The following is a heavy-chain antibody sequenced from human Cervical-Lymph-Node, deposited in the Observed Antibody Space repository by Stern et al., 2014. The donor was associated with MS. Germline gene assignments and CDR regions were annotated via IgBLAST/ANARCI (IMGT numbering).Heavy chain of an antibody. CDR1: GYTLNDLS. D-gene: IGHD6-19*01. CDR3: ASAVTGLNYYFHALDV. CDR2: SSPEDGET. J-gene: IGHJ6*02. V-gene: IGHV1-24*01. Sequence: VHLVESGAEVKKPGASVKVSCKVSGYTLNDLSLHWVRQAPGEGLEWMGGSSPEDGETIFAQGLQGRVTVTEDTSTDTAYMELSSLRSEDTAVYYCASAVTGLNYYFHALDVWGQGITVTVSS.